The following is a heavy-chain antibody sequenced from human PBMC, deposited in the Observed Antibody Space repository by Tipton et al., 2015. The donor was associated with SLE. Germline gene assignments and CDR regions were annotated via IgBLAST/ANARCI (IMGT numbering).Heavy chain of an antibody. CDR2: ISYDGSHK. Sequence: RSLRLSCAASGFTFSPYTLHWVRQALGKGLEWVAVISYDGSHKNYADSVKGRFTISRDNSKNTLYLQMNSLRAEDTAVYYCAKVGRRQWLVNWGQGTLVTVSS. D-gene: IGHD6-19*01. J-gene: IGHJ4*02. CDR3: AKVGRRQWLVN. CDR1: GFTFSPYT. V-gene: IGHV3-30*04.